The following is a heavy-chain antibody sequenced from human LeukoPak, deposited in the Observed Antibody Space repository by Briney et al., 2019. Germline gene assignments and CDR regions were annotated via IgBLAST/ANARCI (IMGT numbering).Heavy chain of an antibody. CDR3: ARHKLARRDYYDSSGYRGAFDI. D-gene: IGHD3-22*01. CDR2: IYYSGST. V-gene: IGHV4-59*08. CDR1: GGSISSYY. J-gene: IGHJ3*02. Sequence: SETLSLTCTVSGGSISSYYWSWIRQPPGKGLEWIGYIYYSGSTNYNPSLKSRVTISVDTSKNQFSLKLSSVTAADTAVYYCARHKLARRDYYDSSGYRGAFDIWGQGTMVTVSS.